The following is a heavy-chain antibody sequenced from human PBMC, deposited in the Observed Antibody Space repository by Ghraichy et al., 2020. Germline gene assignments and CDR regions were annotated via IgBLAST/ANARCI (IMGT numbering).Heavy chain of an antibody. CDR3: ASTAVRRARLEGGFDY. D-gene: IGHD3-10*01. V-gene: IGHV4-59*01. Sequence: SETLSLTCTVSGDSISSYYWSWIRQPPGKGLEWIGYIYYSGSTNYNPSLKSRVTISVDTSKNQFSLKLSSVTAADTAVYYCASTAVRRARLEGGFDYWGQGTLVTVSS. CDR1: GDSISSYY. J-gene: IGHJ4*02. CDR2: IYYSGST.